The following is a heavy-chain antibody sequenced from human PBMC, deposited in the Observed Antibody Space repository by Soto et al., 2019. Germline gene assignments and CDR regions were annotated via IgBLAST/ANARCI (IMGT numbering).Heavy chain of an antibody. V-gene: IGHV4-59*01. CDR2: IYYSGST. J-gene: IGHJ6*03. Sequence: SETLSLTCAVYGGSFSGYYWSWIRQPPGKGLEWIGYIYYSGSTNYNPSLNSRVTISGDTSKNQFPLKLGSVTAADTAVYYCSSEGYSSSAGDYYYYFYMDVWGKGTTVTVSS. CDR3: SSEGYSSSAGDYYYYFYMDV. CDR1: GGSFSGYY. D-gene: IGHD6-6*01.